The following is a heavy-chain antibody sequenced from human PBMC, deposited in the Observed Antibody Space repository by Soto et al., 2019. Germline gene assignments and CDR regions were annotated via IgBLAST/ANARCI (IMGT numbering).Heavy chain of an antibody. CDR3: AKARARSTWFIFDC. Sequence: EVQLLESGGGLVQPGGSLRLSCAASRFTFSSYAMSWVRRAPGKGLEWVSAISDSGAGTYYADSVKGRFTISRDNSKNTLYLQMNSLRAEDTAVYYCAKARARSTWFIFDCWGQGTLVTVSS. J-gene: IGHJ4*02. CDR1: RFTFSSYA. D-gene: IGHD6-13*01. CDR2: ISDSGAGT. V-gene: IGHV3-23*01.